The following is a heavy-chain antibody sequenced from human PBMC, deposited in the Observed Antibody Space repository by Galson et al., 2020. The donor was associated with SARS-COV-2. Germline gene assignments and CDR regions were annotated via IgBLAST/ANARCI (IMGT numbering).Heavy chain of an antibody. CDR2: FDPEDAET. CDR3: ATGYSSSWYLF. CDR1: GYTLTELS. V-gene: IGHV1-24*01. D-gene: IGHD6-13*01. Sequence: ASVKVSCKVSGYTLTELSIHWVRQPPGKGLEWMGRFDPEDAETIYAQKFQGRVTMTEDTSTDTAYMELSSLRSEDTAVYYCATGYSSSWYLFWGQGTLVTVSS. J-gene: IGHJ4*02.